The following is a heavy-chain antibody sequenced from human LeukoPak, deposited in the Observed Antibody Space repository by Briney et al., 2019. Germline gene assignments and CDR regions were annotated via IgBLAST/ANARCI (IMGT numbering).Heavy chain of an antibody. CDR1: GGSISSYY. CDR3: ARGQKYTSGYTVTELGSRYSDY. Sequence: SETLSLTCTVSGGSISSYYWSWIRQPAGKGLEWIGRISTSGSTNYNPSLKSRVTMSVDTSKNQFSLKLSSVTAADTAVYYCARGQKYTSGYTVTELGSRYSDYWGQGTLVTVSS. V-gene: IGHV4-4*07. D-gene: IGHD5-18*01. CDR2: ISTSGST. J-gene: IGHJ4*02.